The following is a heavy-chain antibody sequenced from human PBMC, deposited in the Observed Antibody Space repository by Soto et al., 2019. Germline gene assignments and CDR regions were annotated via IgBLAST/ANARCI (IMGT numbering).Heavy chain of an antibody. CDR2: IGGSGDST. J-gene: IGHJ4*02. CDR1: GFTFSNYG. Sequence: EVQLLESGGGLIQPGGSLRLSCAASGFTFSNYGMNWVRQAPGKGLEWVSAIGGSGDSTFYADSVKGRFTISRDNSKNTMFLQMASQRAEDTDRYYCTKKFRPSNIWPTYRHKTHFDSWGQGALVTVSS. V-gene: IGHV3-23*01. D-gene: IGHD3-16*02. CDR3: TKKFRPSNIWPTYRHKTHFDS.